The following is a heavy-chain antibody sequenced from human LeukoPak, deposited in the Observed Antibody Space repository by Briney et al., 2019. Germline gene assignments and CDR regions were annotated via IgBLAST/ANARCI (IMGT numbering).Heavy chain of an antibody. CDR3: AKQTGVVGATSAGFDL. J-gene: IGHJ2*01. CDR2: VYNSGST. Sequence: SETLSLTCTVSGGSLSGFYWTWVRQPAGKGLEWIGRVYNSGSTNLNPSLKSRVTMSEDTSKNQFSLRLTSVTAADTAVYYCAKQTGVVGATSAGFDLWGRGTLATVSS. V-gene: IGHV4-4*07. CDR1: GGSLSGFY. D-gene: IGHD1-26*01.